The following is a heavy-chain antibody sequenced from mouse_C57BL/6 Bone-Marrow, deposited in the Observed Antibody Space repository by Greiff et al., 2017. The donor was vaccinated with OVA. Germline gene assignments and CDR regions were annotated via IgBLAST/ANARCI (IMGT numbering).Heavy chain of an antibody. CDR2: ISYDGSN. CDR3: ARGPTVVARNWYFDV. Sequence: EVQLVESVPGLVKPSQSLSLTCSVTGYSITSGYYWNWIRQFPGNKLEWMGYISYDGSNNYNPSLKNRISITRDTSKNQFFLKLNSVTTEDTATYYCARGPTVVARNWYFDVWGTGTTVTVSS. J-gene: IGHJ1*03. D-gene: IGHD1-1*01. V-gene: IGHV3-6*01. CDR1: GYSITSGYY.